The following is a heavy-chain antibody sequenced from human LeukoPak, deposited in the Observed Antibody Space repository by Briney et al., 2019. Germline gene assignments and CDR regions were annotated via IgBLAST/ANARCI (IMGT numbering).Heavy chain of an antibody. J-gene: IGHJ4*02. Sequence: SETLSLTCNVSGGSISSYYWSWVRQSPGKGVEWIGYIFYTGSTKYNPSLKSRVTISVDTSKNQVSLKLSSVIAADSAVYYCARAMSIAARLQTIFDYWGQGTLVTVSS. CDR3: ARAMSIAARLQTIFDY. D-gene: IGHD6-6*01. V-gene: IGHV4-59*01. CDR2: IFYTGST. CDR1: GGSISSYY.